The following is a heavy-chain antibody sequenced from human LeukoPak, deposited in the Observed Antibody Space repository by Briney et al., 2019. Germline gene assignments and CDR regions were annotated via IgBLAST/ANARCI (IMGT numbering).Heavy chain of an antibody. CDR3: ARGPNTARVY. CDR1: GESFSGYY. CDR2: INHSGST. Sequence: SDTLSLTCAVYGESFSGYYWSWIRQPPGKGLEWIGEINHSGSTNYNPSLKSRVTISVDTSKNQFSLKLSSVTAADTAVYYCARGPNTARVYWGQGTLVTVSS. V-gene: IGHV4-34*01. J-gene: IGHJ4*02. D-gene: IGHD5-18*01.